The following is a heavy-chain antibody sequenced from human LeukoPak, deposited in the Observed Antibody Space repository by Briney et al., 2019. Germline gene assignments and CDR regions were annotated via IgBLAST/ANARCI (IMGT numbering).Heavy chain of an antibody. D-gene: IGHD2-2*01. CDR1: GGSISSGSYY. CDR3: ARAIWESCSSTSCYYFDY. Sequence: SQTLSLTCTVSGGSISSGSYYLSWIRQPAGKGLEWIVRIYTSGSTNYNPSLKSRVTISVDTSKNQFSLKLSSVTAADTAVYYCARAIWESCSSTSCYYFDYWGQGTLVTVSS. V-gene: IGHV4-61*02. J-gene: IGHJ4*02. CDR2: IYTSGST.